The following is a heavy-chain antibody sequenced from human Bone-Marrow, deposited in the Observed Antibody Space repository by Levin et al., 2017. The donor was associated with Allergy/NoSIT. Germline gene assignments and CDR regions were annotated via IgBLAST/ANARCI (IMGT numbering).Heavy chain of an antibody. J-gene: IGHJ4*02. CDR2: IRMDGNEK. Sequence: GGSLRLSCEASGFIFSDYWMTWVRQAPVKGLEWVATIRMDGNEKHYVDSVKGRFTISRDNAKNSLSLQMNSLRAEDTAVYYCLRDMQYYDDSDFYYPRCDYWGQGTLVTVSS. CDR3: LRDMQYYDDSDFYYPRCDY. D-gene: IGHD3-16*01. V-gene: IGHV3-7*01. CDR1: GFIFSDYW.